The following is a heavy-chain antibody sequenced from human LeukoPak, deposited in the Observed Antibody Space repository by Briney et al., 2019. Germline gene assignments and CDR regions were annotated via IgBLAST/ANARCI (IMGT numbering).Heavy chain of an antibody. D-gene: IGHD6-19*01. CDR2: IVVGSGNT. CDR3: AADRAYSSGWYEFDY. V-gene: IGHV1-58*02. CDR1: GLTFSSSA. Sequence: GTSVKVSCKASGLTFSSSAMQWVRQARGQRLEWIGWIVVGSGNTNYAQKFQERVTMTRDMSPSTAYMELSSLRSEDTAVYYCAADRAYSSGWYEFDYWGQGTLVTVSS. J-gene: IGHJ4*02.